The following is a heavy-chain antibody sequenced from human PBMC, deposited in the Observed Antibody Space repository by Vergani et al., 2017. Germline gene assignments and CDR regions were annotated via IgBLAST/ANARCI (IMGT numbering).Heavy chain of an antibody. CDR2: IKSKTDGGTT. V-gene: IGHV3-15*01. CDR1: GFTFINDW. Sequence: EVQLVESGGGLVKPGGSLRLSCAASGFTFINDWMTWVRQAPGKGLEWVGRIKSKTDGGTTYYAAPVKGKFTISRDDSKNTLYLQMNSLKTEDTAVYYCYYDFWAGYESGDVWGKGTTVTVSS. D-gene: IGHD3-3*01. CDR3: YYDFWAGYESGDV. J-gene: IGHJ6*04.